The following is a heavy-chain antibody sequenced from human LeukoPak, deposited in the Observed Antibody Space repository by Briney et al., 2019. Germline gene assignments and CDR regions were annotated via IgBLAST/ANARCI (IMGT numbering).Heavy chain of an antibody. CDR1: GGTFSSYA. CDR2: IIPIFGTA. V-gene: IGHV1-69*06. D-gene: IGHD3-10*01. CDR3: ARNSMIRGGIDDY. Sequence: SVKVSCKASGGTFSSYAISWVRQAPGQGLEWMGGIIPIFGTANYAQKFQGRVTITADKSTSTAYMELSSLRSEDTAVYYCARNSMIRGGIDDYWGQGTLVTVSS. J-gene: IGHJ4*02.